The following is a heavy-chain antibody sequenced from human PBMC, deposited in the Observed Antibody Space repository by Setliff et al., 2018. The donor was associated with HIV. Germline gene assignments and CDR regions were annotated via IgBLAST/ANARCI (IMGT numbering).Heavy chain of an antibody. CDR3: ARDYYGSGSYLGWYYFDY. CDR1: GFTFSTYW. CDR2: ISSSGSTI. V-gene: IGHV3-48*04. D-gene: IGHD3-10*01. J-gene: IGHJ4*02. Sequence: GGSLRLSCAASGFTFSTYWMNWVRQAPGKGLEWVSYISSSGSTIYYADSVKGRFTISRDNAKNSLYLQMNSLRAEDTAVYYCARDYYGSGSYLGWYYFDYWGQGTLVTVSS.